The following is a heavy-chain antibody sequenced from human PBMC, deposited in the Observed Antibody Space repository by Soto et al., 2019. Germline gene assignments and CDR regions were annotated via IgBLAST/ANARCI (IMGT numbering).Heavy chain of an antibody. Sequence: QVQLVESGGGVVQPGRSLRLTCAASGFTFSSNGMHWVRQAPGKGLEWVALVAYDGSKTYYGDSVRGRFTISRDNSEKTLYRQMNSLRAEDTAVYYCARWVGGSMYDNSGRYDSWGQGTLVTVSS. CDR3: ARWVGGSMYDNSGRYDS. D-gene: IGHD3-22*01. J-gene: IGHJ5*01. V-gene: IGHV3-30*03. CDR1: GFTFSSNG. CDR2: VAYDGSKT.